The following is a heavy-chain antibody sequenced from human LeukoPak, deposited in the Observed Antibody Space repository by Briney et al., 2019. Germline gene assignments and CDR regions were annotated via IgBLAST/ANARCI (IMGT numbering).Heavy chain of an antibody. D-gene: IGHD3-10*01. J-gene: IGHJ6*02. CDR2: IYTSGST. CDR3: ARFGNYYYYGMDV. Sequence: EPSETLSLTCAVYGGSFSGYYWSWIRQPAGKGLEWIGRIYTSGSTNYNPSLKSRVTMSVDTSKNQFSLKLSSVTAADTAVYYCARFGNYYYYGMDVWGQGTTVTVSS. CDR1: GGSFSGYY. V-gene: IGHV4-59*10.